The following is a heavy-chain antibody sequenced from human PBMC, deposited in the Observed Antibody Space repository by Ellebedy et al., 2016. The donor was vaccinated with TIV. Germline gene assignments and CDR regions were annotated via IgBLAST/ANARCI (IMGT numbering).Heavy chain of an antibody. CDR2: IYPSDSYI. V-gene: IGHV5-10-1*01. J-gene: IGHJ4*02. D-gene: IGHD5-18*01. CDR3: ARHMNTAMTNDH. Sequence: GESLKISCTGSGYSFTTYWISWVRQMPGKGLAWMGRIYPSDSYIKYSPSFQGHVTISVDKSISTAYLQWSSLKASDTAMYYCARHMNTAMTNDHWGQGTLVTVSS. CDR1: GYSFTTYW.